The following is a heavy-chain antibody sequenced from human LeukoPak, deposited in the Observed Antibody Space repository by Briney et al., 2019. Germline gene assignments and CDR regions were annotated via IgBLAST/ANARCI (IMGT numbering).Heavy chain of an antibody. Sequence: PGGSLRLSCSASGFTFSSYAMHWVRQAPGKGLEYVSAISSNGGSTYYADSVKGRFTISRDDSKNTLYLQMNSLKTEDTAVYYCTTGTPPELELRKGAFDIWGQGTMVTVSS. J-gene: IGHJ3*02. CDR2: ISSNGGST. CDR3: TTGTPPELELRKGAFDI. CDR1: GFTFSSYA. V-gene: IGHV3-64*04. D-gene: IGHD1-7*01.